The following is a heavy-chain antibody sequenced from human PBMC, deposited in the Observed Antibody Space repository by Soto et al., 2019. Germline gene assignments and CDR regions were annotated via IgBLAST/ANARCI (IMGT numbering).Heavy chain of an antibody. J-gene: IGHJ6*02. CDR2: ISGSGGST. CDR1: GFTFSSYA. Sequence: EVQLLESGGGLVQRGGSLRLLCAASGFTFSSYAMSWVRQAPGKGLERVSDISGSGGSTYYADCVKGRCTISRDNFEIAMYMQMNSLRAVYTAIYFCAKGRGTITRCFGMDVWGQGATVTVSS. CDR3: AKGRGTITRCFGMDV. D-gene: IGHD1-7*01. V-gene: IGHV3-23*01.